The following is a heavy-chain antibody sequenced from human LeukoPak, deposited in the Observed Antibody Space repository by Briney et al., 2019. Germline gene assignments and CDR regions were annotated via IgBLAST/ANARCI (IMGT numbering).Heavy chain of an antibody. CDR1: GGSISSSSYY. J-gene: IGHJ4*02. D-gene: IGHD5-12*01. Sequence: SETLSLTCTVSGGSISSSSYYWGWIRQPPGKGLEWIGSIYYSGSTYYDPSPKSRVTISVDTSKYQFSLKLSSVTAADTAVYYCARASPPLFRGYREHWGQGTLVTVSS. CDR3: ARASPPLFRGYREH. V-gene: IGHV4-39*07. CDR2: IYYSGST.